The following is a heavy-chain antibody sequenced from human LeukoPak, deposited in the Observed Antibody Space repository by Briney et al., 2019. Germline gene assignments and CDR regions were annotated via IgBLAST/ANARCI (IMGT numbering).Heavy chain of an antibody. V-gene: IGHV3-30*03. CDR3: ARAYDSSGYPFDY. Sequence: GRSLRLSCAASGFPLNNYGMHWVRQAPGKGLEWVAVISYDATDKYYADSVKGRFTISRDNSKNTLYLQMNSLRAEDTAVYYCARAYDSSGYPFDYWGQGTLVTVSS. CDR2: ISYDATDK. CDR1: GFPLNNYG. J-gene: IGHJ4*02. D-gene: IGHD3-22*01.